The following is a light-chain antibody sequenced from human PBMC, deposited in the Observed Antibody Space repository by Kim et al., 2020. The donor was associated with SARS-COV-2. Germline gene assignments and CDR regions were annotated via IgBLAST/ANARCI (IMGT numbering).Light chain of an antibody. CDR2: YDS. J-gene: IGLJ1*01. CDR3: QVWDSSSNHYV. V-gene: IGLV3-21*04. CDR1: NSGSES. Sequence: YELTQPPSVSVAPGQTARITCGGNNSGSESVHWYQQKPGQAPVVVINYDSDRPSGIPERFSGSNSGNTATLTISRVEAGDEADYYCQVWDSSSNHYVFGTGTKVTVL.